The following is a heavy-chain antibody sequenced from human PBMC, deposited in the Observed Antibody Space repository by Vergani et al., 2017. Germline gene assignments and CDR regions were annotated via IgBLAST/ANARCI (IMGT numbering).Heavy chain of an antibody. J-gene: IGHJ6*02. CDR3: AKVGGPRHGMDV. CDR2: IRSKANSYAT. CDR1: GFTFSGSA. D-gene: IGHD3-10*01. V-gene: IGHV3-73*01. Sequence: EVQLVESGGGLVQPGGSLKLSCAASGFTFSGSAMHWVRQASGKGLEWVGRIRSKANSYATAYAASVKGRFTISRDDSKNTAYLQMNSLRAEDTAVYYCAKVGGPRHGMDVWGQGTTVTVSS.